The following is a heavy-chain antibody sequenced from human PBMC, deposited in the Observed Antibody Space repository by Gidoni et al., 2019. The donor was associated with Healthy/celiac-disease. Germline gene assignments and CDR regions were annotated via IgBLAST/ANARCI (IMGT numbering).Heavy chain of an antibody. CDR2: IYYSGST. CDR3: ARGCGGDCYSGWFDP. CDR1: GGSISSYY. V-gene: IGHV4-59*01. D-gene: IGHD2-21*02. Sequence: QVQLQESGPGLVKPSETLSLTCTVSGGSISSYYWSWIRQPPGKGLEWIGYIYYSGSTNYNPPLKSRVTISVDTSKNQFSLKLSSVTAADTAVYYCARGCGGDCYSGWFDPWGQGTLVTVSS. J-gene: IGHJ5*02.